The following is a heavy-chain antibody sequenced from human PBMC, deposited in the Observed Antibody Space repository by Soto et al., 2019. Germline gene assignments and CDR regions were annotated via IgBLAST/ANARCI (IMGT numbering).Heavy chain of an antibody. Sequence: QVQLLQSGAEVKKPGASVKISCKASGYTFTSYYMHWVRQAPGQGLEWMGIINPSGGSTNYAPKPQGRAAMHRDITTGSAVMELNLRRSEDTAVYYCARPPYPGCINAVCYPLDYWAREPWSPSPQ. CDR1: GYTFTSYY. D-gene: IGHD2-8*01. J-gene: IGHJ4*02. CDR3: ARPPYPGCINAVCYPLDY. CDR2: INPSGGST. V-gene: IGHV1-46*01.